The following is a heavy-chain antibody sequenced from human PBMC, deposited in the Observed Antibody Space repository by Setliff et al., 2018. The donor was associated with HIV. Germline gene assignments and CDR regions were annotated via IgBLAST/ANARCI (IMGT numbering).Heavy chain of an antibody. CDR1: GYSISSGYH. CDR3: AGRPYYYGSGSYVYYGMDV. V-gene: IGHV4-38-2*01. J-gene: IGHJ6*02. CDR2: IYHSGST. Sequence: PSETLSLTCAVSGYSISSGYHWGWIRQPPGKGLEWIGSIYHSGSTYYNPSLKSRVTISVDTSKNQFSLKLSSVTAADTAVYYCAGRPYYYGSGSYVYYGMDVWGQGTTVTVSS. D-gene: IGHD3-10*01.